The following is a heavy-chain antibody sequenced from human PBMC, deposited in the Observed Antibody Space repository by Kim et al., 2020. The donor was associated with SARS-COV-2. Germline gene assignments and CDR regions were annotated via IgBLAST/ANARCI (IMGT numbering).Heavy chain of an antibody. CDR1: GFTFSSYG. CDR2: ISYDGSNK. D-gene: IGHD3-10*01. J-gene: IGHJ5*02. V-gene: IGHV3-30*18. CDR3: AKEGNGAYYYGSGNYPSFDP. Sequence: GGSLRLSCAASGFTFSSYGMHWVRQAPGKGLEWVAVISYDGSNKYYADSVKGRFTISRDNSKNTLYLQMNSLRAEDTAVYYCAKEGNGAYYYGSGNYPSFDPWGQGTLVTVSS.